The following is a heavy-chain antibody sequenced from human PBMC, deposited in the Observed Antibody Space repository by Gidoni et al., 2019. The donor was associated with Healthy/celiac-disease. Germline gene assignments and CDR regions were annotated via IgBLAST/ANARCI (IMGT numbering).Heavy chain of an antibody. D-gene: IGHD2-8*01. J-gene: IGHJ4*02. CDR1: GYTFTSYY. CDR3: ARRYCTNGVCPNYFDY. Sequence: QVQLVQSGSEVKKPGASVTVSCKASGYTFTSYYMHWVRQATGQGLEWMGIINPSGGSTSYAQKFQGRVTMTRDTSTSTVYMELSSMRSEDTAVYYCARRYCTNGVCPNYFDYWGQGTLVTVSS. V-gene: IGHV1-46*03. CDR2: INPSGGST.